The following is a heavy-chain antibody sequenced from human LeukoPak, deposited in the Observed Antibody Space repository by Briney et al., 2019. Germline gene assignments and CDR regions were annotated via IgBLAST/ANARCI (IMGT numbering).Heavy chain of an antibody. J-gene: IGHJ4*02. Sequence: GGSLRLSCAASGFTFSSYWMHWVRQAPGRELVWVSRINSDGSSTSYADSVKGRFTISRDNAKNTLYLQMNSLRAEDTAVYYCARGRVPTLYFDYWGQGTLVTVSS. CDR1: GFTFSSYW. D-gene: IGHD1-1*01. CDR2: INSDGSST. V-gene: IGHV3-74*01. CDR3: ARGRVPTLYFDY.